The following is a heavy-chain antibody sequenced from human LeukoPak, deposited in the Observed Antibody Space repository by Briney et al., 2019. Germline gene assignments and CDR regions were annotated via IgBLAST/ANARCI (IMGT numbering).Heavy chain of an antibody. D-gene: IGHD6-19*01. CDR2: IWYDGSNK. CDR3: ARDHYGSGAAQGY. CDR1: GFTFSSYG. J-gene: IGHJ4*02. V-gene: IGHV3-33*01. Sequence: GGSLRLSCAASGFTFSSYGMHWVRQAPGKGLEWVALIWYDGSNKYYADSVKGRFTISRDNSKNTLYLQMNSPRAEDTAVYYCARDHYGSGAAQGYWGQGTLVTVYS.